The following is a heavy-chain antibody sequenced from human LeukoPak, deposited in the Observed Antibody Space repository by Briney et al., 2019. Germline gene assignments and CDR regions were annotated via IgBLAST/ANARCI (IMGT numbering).Heavy chain of an antibody. CDR3: ARDSGAWLRFSALDY. J-gene: IGHJ4*02. CDR1: GGTFSSYA. D-gene: IGHD5-12*01. V-gene: IGHV1-69*04. CDR2: IIPTLGIA. Sequence: ASVKVSCKASGGTFSSYAISWVRQAPGQGLEWMGRIIPTLGIANYAQKFQGRVTITADKSTSTAYMELSSLRSEDTAVYYCARDSGAWLRFSALDYWGQGTLVTVSS.